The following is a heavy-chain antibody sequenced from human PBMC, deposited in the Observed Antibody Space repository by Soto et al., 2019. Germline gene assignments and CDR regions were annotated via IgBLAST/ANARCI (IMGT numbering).Heavy chain of an antibody. Sequence: EVQLLESGGGLVQPGGSLRLSCAASGFTFSSYAMSWVRQAPGKGLEWVSAISGSGGSTYYADSVKGRFTISRDNSKNTLDLQMNSLRAEDTAVYYCANSPGIAVAGMNYYYYGMDVWGQGTTVTVSS. J-gene: IGHJ6*02. V-gene: IGHV3-23*01. D-gene: IGHD6-19*01. CDR2: ISGSGGST. CDR1: GFTFSSYA. CDR3: ANSPGIAVAGMNYYYYGMDV.